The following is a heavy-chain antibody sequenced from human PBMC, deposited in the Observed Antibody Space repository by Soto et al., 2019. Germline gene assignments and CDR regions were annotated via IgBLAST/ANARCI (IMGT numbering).Heavy chain of an antibody. CDR1: GGTFSSYA. V-gene: IGHV1-69*13. D-gene: IGHD6-6*01. CDR3: AGDVAVGRYSRSSGFVP. Sequence: SVKVSCKASGGTFSSYAISWVRQAPGKGLEWMGGIIPIFGTANYAQKFQGRVTITADESTSPAHMQLSSLRSEDTAVYYCAGDVAVGRYSRSSGFVPWGDGTRVTVSS. CDR2: IIPIFGTA. J-gene: IGHJ5*02.